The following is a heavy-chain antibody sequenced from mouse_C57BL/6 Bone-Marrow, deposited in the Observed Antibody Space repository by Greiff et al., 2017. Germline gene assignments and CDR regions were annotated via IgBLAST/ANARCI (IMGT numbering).Heavy chain of an antibody. V-gene: IGHV1-64*01. Sequence: VQLQQPGAELVKPGASVKLSCKASGYTFTSYWMHWVKQRPGQGLEWIGMIHPNSGSTNYNEKFKSKATLTVDKSSSPAYMQLSSLTSEDSAVYYCARSYGSSYVDYWGQGTTLTVSA. CDR2: IHPNSGST. D-gene: IGHD1-1*01. CDR1: GYTFTSYW. J-gene: IGHJ2*01. CDR3: ARSYGSSYVDY.